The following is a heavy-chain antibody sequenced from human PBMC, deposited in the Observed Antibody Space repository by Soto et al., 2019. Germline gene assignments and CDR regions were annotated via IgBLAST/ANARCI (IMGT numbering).Heavy chain of an antibody. V-gene: IGHV3-23*01. Sequence: GGSLRLSCAASGFTFSSYAMSWVRQAPGKGLEWVSAISGSGGSTYYADSVKGRFTISRDNSKNTLYLQMNSLRAEDTAVYYCAKDLDSGYDFVLYYYMDVWGKGTTVTVSS. CDR1: GFTFSSYA. D-gene: IGHD5-12*01. J-gene: IGHJ6*03. CDR2: ISGSGGST. CDR3: AKDLDSGYDFVLYYYMDV.